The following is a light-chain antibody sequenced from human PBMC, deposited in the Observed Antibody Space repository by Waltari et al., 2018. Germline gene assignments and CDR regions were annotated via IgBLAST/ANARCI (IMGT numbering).Light chain of an antibody. CDR3: QQRKFWPPIT. V-gene: IGKV3-11*01. CDR1: QRVSNY. Sequence: EVVFTQSPAPLSLSPGERATLPCRASQRVSNYLAWYQQKPGQAPRLLIYDASNRSTGIPARFSGSGSGTDFTLTISSLEPEDFAVYYCQQRKFWPPITIGQGTRLESK. CDR2: DAS. J-gene: IGKJ5*01.